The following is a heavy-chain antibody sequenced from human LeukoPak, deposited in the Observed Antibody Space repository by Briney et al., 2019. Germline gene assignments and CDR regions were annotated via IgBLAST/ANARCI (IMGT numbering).Heavy chain of an antibody. Sequence: GESLKISCKGSGYSFTSYWIGWVRQIPGKGLEWMGIIYPGDSDTRYSPSFQGQVTISADKSLSTAYLQWSSLKAPDTAMYYCARSRLSSGYYYQGSYDAFDIWGQGTMVTVSS. V-gene: IGHV5-51*01. CDR1: GYSFTSYW. D-gene: IGHD3-22*01. CDR3: ARSRLSSGYYYQGSYDAFDI. J-gene: IGHJ3*02. CDR2: IYPGDSDT.